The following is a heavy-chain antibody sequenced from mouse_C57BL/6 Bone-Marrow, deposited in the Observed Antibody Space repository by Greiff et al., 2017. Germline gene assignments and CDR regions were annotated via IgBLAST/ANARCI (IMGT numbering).Heavy chain of an antibody. J-gene: IGHJ1*03. CDR3: VYGSSYWYFDV. Sequence: EVQRVESGGGLVKPGGSLKLSCAASGFTFSSYAMSWVRQTPEKRLEWVATISDGGSYTYYPDNVKGRFTISRDNAKNNLYLQMSHLKSEDTAMYYCVYGSSYWYFDVWGTGTTVTVSS. CDR1: GFTFSSYA. V-gene: IGHV5-4*01. D-gene: IGHD1-1*01. CDR2: ISDGGSYT.